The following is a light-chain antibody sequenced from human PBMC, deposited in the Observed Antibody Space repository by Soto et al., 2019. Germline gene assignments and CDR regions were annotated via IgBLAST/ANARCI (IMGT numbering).Light chain of an antibody. Sequence: QSVLTQPPSVSGAPGQRVTISCTGTSSNIGAGYDVYWYQQLPGTAPKLLIYGNSNRPSGVPDRFSGSKSGTSASLAITGLQAEDEADYYWQSYDSSLSGLWVFGGGTKPTVL. CDR3: QSYDSSLSGLWV. CDR1: SSNIGAGYD. V-gene: IGLV1-40*01. CDR2: GNS. J-gene: IGLJ3*02.